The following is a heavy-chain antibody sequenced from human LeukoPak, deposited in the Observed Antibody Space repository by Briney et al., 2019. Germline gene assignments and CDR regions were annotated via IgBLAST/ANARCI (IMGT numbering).Heavy chain of an antibody. CDR2: IYYSGST. CDR3: ARTYYYDSSGYHDAFDI. V-gene: IGHV4-59*01. CDR1: GGPMSIYY. Sequence: WETLSLTCSVCGGPMSIYYGRWIRQPPGKGLEGLGYIYYSGSTNYNPSLKIRVTISVDTSKNQFSLKLSSVTAADTAVYYCARTYYYDSSGYHDAFDIWGQGTMVTVSS. J-gene: IGHJ3*02. D-gene: IGHD3-22*01.